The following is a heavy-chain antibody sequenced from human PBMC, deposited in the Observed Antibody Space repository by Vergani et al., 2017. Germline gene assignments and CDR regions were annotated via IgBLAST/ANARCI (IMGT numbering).Heavy chain of an antibody. D-gene: IGHD6-13*01. V-gene: IGHV3-23*01. CDR2: ISGSGGST. CDR3: AKGYRRSWYSGWFDP. CDR1: GFTFSSYA. J-gene: IGHJ5*02. Sequence: EVQLLESGGGLVQPGGSLRLSCAASGFTFSSYAMSWARQAPGKGLEWVSVISGSGGSTYYADSVKGRFTISRDNSKNTLYLQMNSLRAEDTAVYYCAKGYRRSWYSGWFDPWGQGTLVTVSS.